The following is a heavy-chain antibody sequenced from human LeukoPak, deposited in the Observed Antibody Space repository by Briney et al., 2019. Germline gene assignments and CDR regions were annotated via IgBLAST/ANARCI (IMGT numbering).Heavy chain of an antibody. D-gene: IGHD3-9*01. CDR1: GFTFSSYA. V-gene: IGHV3-23*01. CDR3: AIHALSIDWLGWAVYYYGMDV. CDR2: ISGSGGST. Sequence: GGSLRLSCAASGFTFSSYAMSWVRQAPGKGLEWVSAISGSGGSTYYADSVKGRFTISRDNSKNTLYLQMNSLRAEDTAVYYCAIHALSIDWLGWAVYYYGMDVWGQGTTVTVSS. J-gene: IGHJ6*02.